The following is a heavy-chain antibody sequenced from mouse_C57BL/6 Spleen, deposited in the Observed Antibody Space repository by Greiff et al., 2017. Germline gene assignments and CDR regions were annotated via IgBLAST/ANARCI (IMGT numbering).Heavy chain of an antibody. J-gene: IGHJ2*01. CDR2: IDPSDSYT. D-gene: IGHD2-4*01. CDR3: AFYYDYERNYFDY. V-gene: IGHV1-69*01. CDR1: GYTFTSYW. Sequence: VQLQQPGAELVMPGASVKLSCKASGYTFTSYWMHWVKQRPGQGLEWIGEIDPSDSYTNYNQKFKGKSTLTVDKSSSTAYMQLSSLTSEDSAVYYCAFYYDYERNYFDYWGQGTTLTVSS.